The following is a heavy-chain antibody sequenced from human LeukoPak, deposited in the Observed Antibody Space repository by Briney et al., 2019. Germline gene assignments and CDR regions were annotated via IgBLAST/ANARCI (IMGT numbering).Heavy chain of an antibody. D-gene: IGHD2-15*01. Sequence: GGSLRLSCAASGFTFSSYAMIWVRQAPGKGLEWVSAISGSGGSTYYADSVKGRFTISRDNSKNTLYLQMNSLRAEDTAVYYCAKSSHGGFYFDYWGQGTLVTVSS. J-gene: IGHJ4*02. CDR3: AKSSHGGFYFDY. CDR1: GFTFSSYA. V-gene: IGHV3-23*01. CDR2: ISGSGGST.